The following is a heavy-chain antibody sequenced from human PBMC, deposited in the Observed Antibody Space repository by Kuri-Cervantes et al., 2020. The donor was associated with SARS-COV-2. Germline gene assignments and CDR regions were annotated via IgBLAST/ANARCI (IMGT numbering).Heavy chain of an antibody. CDR3: GKVSWLQLWRRYSDS. Sequence: LRLSCAVSGVPVTGGTYSWAWIRQPAGKGLEWIGHLDTSGSTTYNPSLRGRVTISLDPSSNQVSLSLTSTTAADTAVYYCGKVSWLQLWRRYSDSWGQGTLVTVSS. CDR2: LDTSGST. V-gene: IGHV4-61*09. J-gene: IGHJ4*02. CDR1: GVPVTGGTYS. D-gene: IGHD5-24*01.